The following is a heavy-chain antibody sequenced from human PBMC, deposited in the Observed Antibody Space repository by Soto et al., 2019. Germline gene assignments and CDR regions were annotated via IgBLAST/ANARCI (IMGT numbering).Heavy chain of an antibody. CDR1: GFTLSSYA. CDR3: ARYIPGVRYYGMDV. CDR2: IGESGTPT. V-gene: IGHV3-23*01. D-gene: IGHD2-2*01. Sequence: ELQLLESGGGLVQHGGSLRLSCAASGFTLSSYAMKWVRQAPGKGLEWVSLIGESGTPTYYADSVKGRFTISRDNSGNTLFLEMYSLRAEDTAVYYCARYIPGVRYYGMDVWGQGTTVTVYS. J-gene: IGHJ6*02.